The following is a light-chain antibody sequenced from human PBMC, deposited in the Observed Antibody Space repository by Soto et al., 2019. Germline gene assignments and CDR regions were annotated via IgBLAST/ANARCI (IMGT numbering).Light chain of an antibody. J-gene: IGLJ3*02. CDR1: SSDVGGYNR. Sequence: QSALTQPASVTGSPGQSITISCTGTSSDVGGYNRVSWYQQYPGTAPKVMIYEVTNRPSGVSDRFSGSKSGNTASLTISGLQPEDEADYYCTSYTIRITWVFGGGTKLTVL. CDR3: TSYTIRITWV. V-gene: IGLV2-14*01. CDR2: EVT.